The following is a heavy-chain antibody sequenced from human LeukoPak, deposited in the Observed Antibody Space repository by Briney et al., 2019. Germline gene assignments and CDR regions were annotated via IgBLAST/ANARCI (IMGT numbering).Heavy chain of an antibody. CDR2: ISVSAGST. CDR1: GFTFSSYA. CDR3: ANFHCSSTSCHLSGYFQH. J-gene: IGHJ1*01. D-gene: IGHD2-2*01. V-gene: IGHV3-23*01. Sequence: GGSLRLSCAASGFTFSSYAMSWVRQAPGKGLDWVSAISVSAGSTYYAGSVKGRFTISRDYSKNTLYLQMNSLRAEDTAVYCCANFHCSSTSCHLSGYFQHWGQGTLVTVSS.